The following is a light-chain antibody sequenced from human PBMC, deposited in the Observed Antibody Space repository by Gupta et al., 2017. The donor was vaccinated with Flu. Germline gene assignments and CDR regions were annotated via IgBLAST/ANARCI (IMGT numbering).Light chain of an antibody. Sequence: EIVMTQSPATLSVSPGERATLSCRASQSVGSNLAWYQQKPGQAPRLLISGASTRATGIPARFSGSGSGTEFTLSISSLQSEDFAVYYCQQYKNWPRTFGQGTRVEIK. J-gene: IGKJ1*01. CDR3: QQYKNWPRT. CDR1: QSVGSN. V-gene: IGKV3-15*01. CDR2: GAS.